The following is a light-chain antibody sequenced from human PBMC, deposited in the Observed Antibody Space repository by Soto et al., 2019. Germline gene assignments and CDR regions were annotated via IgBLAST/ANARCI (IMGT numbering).Light chain of an antibody. V-gene: IGLV2-14*01. CDR2: EVR. J-gene: IGLJ1*01. CDR1: SSDVGAYNY. Sequence: QSVLTQPASVSGSPGQSITISCTGTSSDVGAYNYVSWYQQYPGKAPKVIIFEVRKRPSGVSNRFYGSKSGDTASLNISGLQAEDEADYYCSSYRSSTTFVFGTGTKVTVL. CDR3: SSYRSSTTFV.